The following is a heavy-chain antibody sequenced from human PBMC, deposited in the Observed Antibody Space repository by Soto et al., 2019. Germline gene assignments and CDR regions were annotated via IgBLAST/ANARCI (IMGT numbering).Heavy chain of an antibody. Sequence: PSDTLSLTCPVPGRSISSSRYYWAWIHQPPGKGLEWIGSIYYSGSTYYNPSLKSRVTISVDTSKNQFSLKLSSVTAADTAVYYCARQKKDYYYYGMDVWGQGTTVTVS. V-gene: IGHV4-39*01. CDR3: ARQKKDYYYYGMDV. CDR1: GRSISSSRYY. CDR2: IYYSGST. J-gene: IGHJ6*02.